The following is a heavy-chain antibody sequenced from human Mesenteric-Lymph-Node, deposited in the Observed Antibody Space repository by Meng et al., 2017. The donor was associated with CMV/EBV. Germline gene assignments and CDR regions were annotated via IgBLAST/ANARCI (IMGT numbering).Heavy chain of an antibody. CDR1: SRSVSMEY. D-gene: IGHD6-19*01. CDR2: VYYSGRINNRP. J-gene: IGHJ6*02. Sequence: SETLSLTCTVSSRSVSMEYWHWLRQPPGKRLYTIGYVYYSGRINNRPNYNPSLESRVTILVDTSKNQFSLKLSSVTAADTAIYYCARVTPVASNASYYYGMDVWGQGTTVTVSS. CDR3: ARVTPVASNASYYYGMDV. V-gene: IGHV4-59*02.